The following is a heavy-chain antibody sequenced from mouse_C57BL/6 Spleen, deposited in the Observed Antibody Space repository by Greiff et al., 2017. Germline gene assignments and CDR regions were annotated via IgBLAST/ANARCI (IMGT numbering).Heavy chain of an antibody. CDR3: TREGITTVVGRYYYAMGY. V-gene: IGHV1-15*01. D-gene: IGHD1-1*01. CDR2: IDPETGGT. J-gene: IGHJ4*01. CDR1: GYTFTDYE. Sequence: QVQLQQSGAELVRPGASVTLSCKASGYTFTDYEMHWVKQTPVHGLEWIGAIDPETGGTAYNQKFKGKAILTADKSSSTAYMELRSLTSEDSAVYYCTREGITTVVGRYYYAMGYWGQGASVTVSS.